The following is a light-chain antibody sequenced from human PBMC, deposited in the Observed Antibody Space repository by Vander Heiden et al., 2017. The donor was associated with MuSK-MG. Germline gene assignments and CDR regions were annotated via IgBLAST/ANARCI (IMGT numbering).Light chain of an antibody. J-gene: IGKJ2*01. CDR1: QTIGTY. Sequence: DIQMTQSPSSLSASVGDRVAITCRASQTIGTYLNWYQHKPGRAPKLLIFAASSLQTGVPSRFSGSGSGTDFTLTISSLQPEDFATYYCQVSDSTPHTFGQGTKMEIK. V-gene: IGKV1-39*01. CDR2: AAS. CDR3: QVSDSTPHT.